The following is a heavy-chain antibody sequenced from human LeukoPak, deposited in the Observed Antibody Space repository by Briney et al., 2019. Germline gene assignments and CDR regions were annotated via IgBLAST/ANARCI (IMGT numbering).Heavy chain of an antibody. D-gene: IGHD1-26*01. Sequence: AGGSLRLSCAASGFTLSSYAMSWVRQAPGKGLECVSTISGSGSSTYYADSVKGRFTISRDSSKNTLYLQMNSLRAEDTAVYYCAKGREAYSGSYTPFDYWGQGTLVTVSS. CDR3: AKGREAYSGSYTPFDY. J-gene: IGHJ4*02. CDR2: ISGSGSST. CDR1: GFTLSSYA. V-gene: IGHV3-23*01.